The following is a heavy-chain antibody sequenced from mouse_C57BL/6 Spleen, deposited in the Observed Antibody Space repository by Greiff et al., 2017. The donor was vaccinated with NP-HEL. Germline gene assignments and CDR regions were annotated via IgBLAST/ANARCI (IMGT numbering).Heavy chain of an antibody. J-gene: IGHJ2*01. D-gene: IGHD4-1*01. CDR3: AREELGQDFDY. CDR1: GYAFSSYW. V-gene: IGHV1-80*01. Sequence: VQLQQSGAELVKPGASVKISCKASGYAFSSYWMNWVKQRPGKGLEWIGQIYPGDGDTNYNGKFKGKATLTADESSSTAYMQLSSLTSEDSAVYFCAREELGQDFDYWGQGTTLTVSS. CDR2: IYPGDGDT.